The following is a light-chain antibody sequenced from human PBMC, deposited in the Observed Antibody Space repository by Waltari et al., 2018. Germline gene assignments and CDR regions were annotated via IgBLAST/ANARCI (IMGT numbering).Light chain of an antibody. CDR2: AAS. J-gene: IGKJ1*01. CDR1: HDIGSG. V-gene: IGKV1D-12*01. CDR3: QQTNNFPRT. Sequence: DIQMTQSPSSVSASVGDRLTITCRATHDIGSGLAWYQQKPGKAPNLLIYAASTLESGVPSRFSGSGSGTDFTLTISGLQPEDLSTYYCQQTNNFPRTFGQGTKVEIK.